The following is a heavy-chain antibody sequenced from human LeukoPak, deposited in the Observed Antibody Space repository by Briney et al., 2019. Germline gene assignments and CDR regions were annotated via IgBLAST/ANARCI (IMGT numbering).Heavy chain of an antibody. CDR1: GYSISSSNW. CDR3: ATGSQYYYDPLYY. J-gene: IGHJ4*02. D-gene: IGHD3-22*01. CDR2: IYHSGST. V-gene: IGHV4-38-2*01. Sequence: PSDTLSLTCAVSGYSISSSNWWGWIRQPPGKGLEWIGSIYHSGSTYYNPSLKSRVTISVDTSKNQFSLKLSSVTAADTAVYYCATGSQYYYDPLYYWGQGTLVTVSS.